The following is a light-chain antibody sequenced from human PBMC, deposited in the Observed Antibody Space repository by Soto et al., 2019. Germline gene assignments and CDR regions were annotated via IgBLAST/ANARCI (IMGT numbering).Light chain of an antibody. J-gene: IGLJ1*01. Sequence: QSVLTQPPSVSPAPGQKVTISCSGSSSNIGNNYVSWYQQLPGTAPKLLIYENNKRPSGIPDRFSGSKSGTSATLGITGLQTGGEADYYCGTWDSSLSAYVFGTGTKVTVL. CDR1: SSNIGNNY. CDR3: GTWDSSLSAYV. CDR2: ENN. V-gene: IGLV1-51*02.